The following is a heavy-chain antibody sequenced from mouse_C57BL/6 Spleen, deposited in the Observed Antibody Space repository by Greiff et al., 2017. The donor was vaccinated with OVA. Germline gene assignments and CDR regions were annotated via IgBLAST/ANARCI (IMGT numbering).Heavy chain of an antibody. Sequence: LVESGAELVKPGASVKLSCKASGYTFTSYWMHWVKQRPGQGLEWIGMIHPNSGSTNYNEKFKSKATLTVDKSSSTAYMQLSSLTSEDSAVYYCARDYGSSYFDYWGQGTTLTVSS. CDR2: IHPNSGST. CDR1: GYTFTSYW. J-gene: IGHJ2*01. CDR3: ARDYGSSYFDY. V-gene: IGHV1-64*01. D-gene: IGHD1-1*01.